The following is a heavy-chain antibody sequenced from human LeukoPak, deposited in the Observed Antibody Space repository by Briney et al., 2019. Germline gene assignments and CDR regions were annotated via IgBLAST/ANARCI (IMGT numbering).Heavy chain of an antibody. CDR3: AKDLELELFDP. V-gene: IGHV3-30*02. CDR2: IRYDGSNE. J-gene: IGHJ5*02. Sequence: GGSLRLSCAASGFTFSSYGMHWVRQAPGKGLEWVAFIRYDGSNEYYADSVKGRFTISRDNSKNTLYLQMNSLRAEDTAVYYCAKDLELELFDPWGQGTLVTVSS. D-gene: IGHD1-7*01. CDR1: GFTFSSYG.